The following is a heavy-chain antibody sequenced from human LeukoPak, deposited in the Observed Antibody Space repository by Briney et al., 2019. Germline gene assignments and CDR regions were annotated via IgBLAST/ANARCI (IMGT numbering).Heavy chain of an antibody. J-gene: IGHJ4*02. V-gene: IGHV4-61*02. CDR1: GGSISSGSYY. Sequence: PSQTLSLTCTVSGGSISSGSYYWNWIRQPAGKGLEWIGRIYTSGSTNYSPSLESRVTISMDTSKNQSSLKLTSVTAADTAVYHCARAPRDWGQGTPVTVSS. CDR3: ARAPRD. CDR2: IYTSGST.